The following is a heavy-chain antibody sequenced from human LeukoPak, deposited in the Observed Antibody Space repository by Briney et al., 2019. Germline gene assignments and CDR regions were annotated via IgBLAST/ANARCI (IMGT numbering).Heavy chain of an antibody. V-gene: IGHV4-39*01. J-gene: IGHJ4*02. Sequence: SETLSLTCTVSGGSISSSSYYWGWIRQPPGKGLEWIGSIYYSGSTYYNPSLKSRVTISVDTSKNQFSLKLSSVTAADTAVYYCARLPDYGDRFDYWGQGTLVTVSS. CDR3: ARLPDYGDRFDY. D-gene: IGHD4-17*01. CDR1: GGSISSSSYY. CDR2: IYYSGST.